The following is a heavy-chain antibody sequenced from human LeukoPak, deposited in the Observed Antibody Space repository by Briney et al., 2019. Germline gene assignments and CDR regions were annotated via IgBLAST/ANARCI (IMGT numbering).Heavy chain of an antibody. CDR3: ARDPRWDADLDH. CDR2: INGDGSST. CDR1: GFTFSSYW. D-gene: IGHD1-26*01. Sequence: GGSLRLSCAASGFTFSSYWMHWVRQAPGKGLVWVSRINGDGSSTRYADSVKGRFTVSRDNAKDTLYLQMNSLRAEDTAVYYCARDPRWDADLDHWGQGTLVTVSS. J-gene: IGHJ5*02. V-gene: IGHV3-74*01.